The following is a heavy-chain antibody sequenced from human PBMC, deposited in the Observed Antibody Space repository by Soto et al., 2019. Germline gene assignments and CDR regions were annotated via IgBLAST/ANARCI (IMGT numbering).Heavy chain of an antibody. J-gene: IGHJ4*02. Sequence: QVQLVQSGAEVKKPGASVKVSCKASGYTFTTYGISWVRQAPGQGLEWMGWISGHNGNTKYAQKLQGRVTMTTDTTTSTAYMELKRLRTDDTGVYYRARSEYQLLLNWGQGTLVTVSS. D-gene: IGHD2-2*01. V-gene: IGHV1-18*01. CDR3: ARSEYQLLLN. CDR1: GYTFTTYG. CDR2: ISGHNGNT.